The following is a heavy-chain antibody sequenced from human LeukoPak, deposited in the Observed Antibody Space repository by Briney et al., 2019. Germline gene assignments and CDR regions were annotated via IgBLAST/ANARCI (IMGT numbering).Heavy chain of an antibody. V-gene: IGHV3-11*01. D-gene: IGHD6-13*01. CDR3: AREMKAAAARDAFDI. Sequence: ISSSGSTIYYAASVKARFTISSDNAKNSLYLQMNSLRAEDTAVYYCAREMKAAAARDAFDIWGQGTMVTVSS. CDR2: ISSSGSTI. J-gene: IGHJ3*02.